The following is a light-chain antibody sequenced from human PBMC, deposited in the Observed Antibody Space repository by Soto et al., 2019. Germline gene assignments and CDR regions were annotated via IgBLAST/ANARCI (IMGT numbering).Light chain of an antibody. CDR3: SSYKSSKTCV. V-gene: IGLV2-14*01. Sequence: QSVLTQPASVSGSPGQSITISCTGTSSDVGGYNYVSWSQQHPGKAPQLMIYEVSNRPSGVSNRFSGSKSGNTASLTISGLQAEDEADYYCSSYKSSKTCVFGTGTKVT. CDR2: EVS. CDR1: SSDVGGYNY. J-gene: IGLJ1*01.